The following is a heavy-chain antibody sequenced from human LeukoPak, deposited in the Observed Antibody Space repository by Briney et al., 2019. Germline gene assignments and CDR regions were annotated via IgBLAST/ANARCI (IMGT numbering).Heavy chain of an antibody. CDR2: IYYSGST. D-gene: IGHD6-13*01. CDR1: GGSISSYY. J-gene: IGHJ6*03. V-gene: IGHV4-59*01. Sequence: SETLSLTCTVSGGSISSYYWSWIRQPPGKGLEWIGYIYYSGSTNYNPSLKSRVTISVDTSKNQFSLKLSSVTAADTAVYYCARQAAQQALDYYMDVWGKGTTVTVSS. CDR3: ARQAAQQALDYYMDV.